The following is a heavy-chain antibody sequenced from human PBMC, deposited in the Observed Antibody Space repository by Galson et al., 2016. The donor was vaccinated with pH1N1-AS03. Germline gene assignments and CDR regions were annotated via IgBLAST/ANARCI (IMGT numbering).Heavy chain of an antibody. D-gene: IGHD2-21*01. Sequence: SLRLSCAASGFNFHNYAMTWVRQAPGKGLGWVSSISGPGDATYYAESVRGRFIISRDNSNNTLFLQMNSLRVEDTAVYYCANILWFGRLSFPWGQGTLVAVSS. V-gene: IGHV3-23*01. CDR3: ANILWFGRLSFP. CDR1: GFNFHNYA. J-gene: IGHJ4*02. CDR2: ISGPGDAT.